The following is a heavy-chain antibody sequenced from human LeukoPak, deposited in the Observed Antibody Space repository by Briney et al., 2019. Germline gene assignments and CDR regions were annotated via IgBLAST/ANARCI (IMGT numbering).Heavy chain of an antibody. Sequence: PGGSLRLSCAASGFDFGGYTMTWVRQAPGRGLEWVSAITSSSGGIYYADSGQGRFTISRDNAKNSLFLQMNSLRAEDTAVYYCARRRDFDYWGQGTLVAVSS. CDR2: ITSSSGGI. CDR3: ARRRDFDY. CDR1: GFDFGGYT. D-gene: IGHD6-6*01. V-gene: IGHV3-21*01. J-gene: IGHJ4*02.